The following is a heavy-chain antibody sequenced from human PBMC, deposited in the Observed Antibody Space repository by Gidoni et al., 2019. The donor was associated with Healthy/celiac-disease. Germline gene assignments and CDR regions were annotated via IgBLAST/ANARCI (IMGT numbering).Heavy chain of an antibody. Sequence: EVQLVQSGAAVTKPGESLTISCTGSGSSFTSYWIGWVRQMPGKGLEWMGIIYPGDSDTRYSPSCQGQVTISADKSISTAYLQWSSLKASDTAMYYCARHRSAGSADAFDIWGQGTMVTVSS. J-gene: IGHJ3*02. CDR3: ARHRSAGSADAFDI. CDR1: GSSFTSYW. V-gene: IGHV5-51*01. D-gene: IGHD1-26*01. CDR2: IYPGDSDT.